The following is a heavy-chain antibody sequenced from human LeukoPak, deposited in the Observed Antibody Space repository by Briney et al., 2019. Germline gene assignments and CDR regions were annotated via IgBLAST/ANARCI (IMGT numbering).Heavy chain of an antibody. D-gene: IGHD2-21*02. Sequence: GASVKVSCKASGYTFTSYVISWVRQAPGQGLEWMGWISAYNDNTNYAQKLKGRVTMTTDTSTSTAYMEVRSLKSDDTAVYYCASGPAYCGGDCYFHYWGQGTLVTVSS. J-gene: IGHJ4*02. CDR3: ASGPAYCGGDCYFHY. V-gene: IGHV1-18*01. CDR2: ISAYNDNT. CDR1: GYTFTSYV.